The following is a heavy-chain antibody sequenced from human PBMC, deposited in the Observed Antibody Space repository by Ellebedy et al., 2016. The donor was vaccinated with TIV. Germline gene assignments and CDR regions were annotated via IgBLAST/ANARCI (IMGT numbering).Heavy chain of an antibody. Sequence: ASVKVSCKASGGTFSSYAISWVRQAPGQGLEWMGRIIPILGIANYAQKFQGRVTITADKSTSTAYMELSSLRSEDTAVYYCATLGNLRNDAFDIWGQGTMVTVSS. V-gene: IGHV1-69*04. CDR3: ATLGNLRNDAFDI. D-gene: IGHD7-27*01. CDR1: GGTFSSYA. J-gene: IGHJ3*02. CDR2: IIPILGIA.